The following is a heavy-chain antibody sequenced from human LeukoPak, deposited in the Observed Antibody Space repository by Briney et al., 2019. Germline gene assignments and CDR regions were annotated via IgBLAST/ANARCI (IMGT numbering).Heavy chain of an antibody. CDR1: GGSISSYY. Sequence: PSETLSLTCTVSGGSISSYYWSWIQQPPGKGLEWIGYIYYSGSTNYNPSLKSRVTISVDTSKNQFSLKLSSVTAADTAVYYCARTGNGRKEPYYYYMDVWGKGTTVTVSS. J-gene: IGHJ6*03. CDR2: IYYSGST. V-gene: IGHV4-59*01. D-gene: IGHD1-14*01. CDR3: ARTGNGRKEPYYYYMDV.